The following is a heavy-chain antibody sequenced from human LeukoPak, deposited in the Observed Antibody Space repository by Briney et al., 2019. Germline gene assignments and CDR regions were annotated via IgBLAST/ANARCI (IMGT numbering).Heavy chain of an antibody. J-gene: IGHJ6*02. CDR2: IKTDGSEK. D-gene: IGHD3-10*01. CDR1: GFTFSNYW. V-gene: IGHV3-7*01. CDR3: ARDYYGSGSYPPSDGMDV. Sequence: GGSLRLSCEGSGFTFSNYWMGWVRQAPGKGLQWVANIKTDGSEKYYVDSVKGRFTISRDNAKNSLYLQMNSLRAEDTAVYYCARDYYGSGSYPPSDGMDVWGQGTTVTVSS.